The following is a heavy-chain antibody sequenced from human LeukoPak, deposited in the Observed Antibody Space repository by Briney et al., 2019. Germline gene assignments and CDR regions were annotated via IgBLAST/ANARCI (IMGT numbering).Heavy chain of an antibody. CDR1: GFTFSSYS. CDR3: ARESVWYYDFWSGSFDY. V-gene: IGHV3-21*01. D-gene: IGHD3-3*01. J-gene: IGHJ4*02. CDR2: ISSSSSYI. Sequence: GGSLRLSCAASGFTFSSYSMNWVRQAPGKGLEWVSSISSSSSYIYYADSVKGRFTISRDNAKNSLYLQMNSLRAEDTAVYYCARESVWYYDFWSGSFDYGGQGTLVTVSS.